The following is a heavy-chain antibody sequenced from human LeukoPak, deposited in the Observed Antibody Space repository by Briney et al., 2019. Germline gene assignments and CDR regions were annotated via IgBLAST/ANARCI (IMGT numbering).Heavy chain of an antibody. V-gene: IGHV4-34*01. CDR2: IYYSGST. J-gene: IGHJ4*02. CDR1: GGSFSGYY. Sequence: SETLSLTCAVYGGSFSGYYWSWIRQPPGKGLEWIGSIYYSGSTYYNPSLKSRVTISVDTSKNQFSLKLSSVTAADTAVYYCASMSDYWGQGTLVTVSS. CDR3: ASMSDY.